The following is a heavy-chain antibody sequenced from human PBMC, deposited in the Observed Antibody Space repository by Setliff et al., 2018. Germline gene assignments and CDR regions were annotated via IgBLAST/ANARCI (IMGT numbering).Heavy chain of an antibody. Sequence: ASVKVSCKASGGTFSTYDINWVRQATGQGLEWMGWMNPNSGNTGYAQKFQGRVTMTRNTSISTAYMELSSLRSEDTAVYYCARAELLWFGGFDPWGQGTLVTVSS. J-gene: IGHJ5*02. D-gene: IGHD3-10*01. CDR3: ARAELLWFGGFDP. CDR1: GGTFSTYD. V-gene: IGHV1-8*02. CDR2: MNPNSGNT.